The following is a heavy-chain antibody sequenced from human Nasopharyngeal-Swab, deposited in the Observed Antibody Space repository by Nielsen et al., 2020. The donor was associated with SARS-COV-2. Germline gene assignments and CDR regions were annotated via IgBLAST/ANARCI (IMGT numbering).Heavy chain of an antibody. CDR2: ISGGSTYR. D-gene: IGHD3-22*01. Sequence: GESLKISCAASGFTISGYYMSWIRQAPGKGLEWVASISGGSTYRNYADSVKGRFTISRDNAQNSAYLHLSSLRAEDTAVYYCARDVSGYYPEYWGQGTLVTVSS. CDR1: GFTISGYY. V-gene: IGHV3-11*06. CDR3: ARDVSGYYPEY. J-gene: IGHJ4*02.